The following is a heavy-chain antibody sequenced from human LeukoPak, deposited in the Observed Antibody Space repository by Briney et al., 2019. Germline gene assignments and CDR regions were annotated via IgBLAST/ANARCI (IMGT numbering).Heavy chain of an antibody. CDR3: AKLEMATPRYYFDY. CDR1: GFTFSSYG. J-gene: IGHJ4*02. D-gene: IGHD5-24*01. CDR2: IRYDGSNK. Sequence: GGSLRLSCAASGFTFSSYGMHWVRQAPGKGLEWVAFIRYDGSNKYYADSVKGRFTISRDNSKNTLYLQMNSLRAEDTAVYYCAKLEMATPRYYFDYWGQGTLVTVSS. V-gene: IGHV3-30*02.